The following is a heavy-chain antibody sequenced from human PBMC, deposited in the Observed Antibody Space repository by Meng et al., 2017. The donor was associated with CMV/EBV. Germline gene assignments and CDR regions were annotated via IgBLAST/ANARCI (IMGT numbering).Heavy chain of an antibody. D-gene: IGHD3-3*01. J-gene: IGHJ4*02. Sequence: VQRVESGRCGVGPEWSLGLSCAASGFTFYDYGMSWVRQAPGTGVEWVSGINWNGGSTGCADSVKGRFTISRDNAKNSLYLQMNSLRAEDTALYHCARARGGVVIIDNYWGQGTLVTVSS. CDR1: GFTFYDYG. CDR2: INWNGGST. CDR3: ARARGGVVIIDNY. V-gene: IGHV3-20*01.